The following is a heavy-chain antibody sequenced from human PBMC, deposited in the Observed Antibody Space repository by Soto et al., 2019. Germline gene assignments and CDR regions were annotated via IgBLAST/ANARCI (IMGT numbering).Heavy chain of an antibody. CDR1: GFTFSSYA. D-gene: IGHD6-6*01. Sequence: GGSLRLSCAASGFTFSSYAMSWVRQAPGKGLEWVSTISGSGGSTYYADSVKGRFTISRDNSKNTLYLQMNSLRAEDTAVYYCARDPSRRDFDYWGQGTLVTVSS. CDR3: ARDPSRRDFDY. CDR2: ISGSGGST. J-gene: IGHJ4*02. V-gene: IGHV3-23*01.